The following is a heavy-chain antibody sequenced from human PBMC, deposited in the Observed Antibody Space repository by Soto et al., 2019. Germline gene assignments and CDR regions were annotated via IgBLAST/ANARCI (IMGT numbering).Heavy chain of an antibody. D-gene: IGHD5-12*01. V-gene: IGHV3-33*01. Sequence: QVQLVESGGGVVQPGRSLRLSCAASGFTFSSYGMHWVRQAPGKGLEWVAVIWYDGSNKYYADSVKGRFTISRDNSKNTLYLQMNSMRAEDTAVYYCARDREMATIVGIDDFDIWGQGTMVTVSS. CDR1: GFTFSSYG. CDR3: ARDREMATIVGIDDFDI. J-gene: IGHJ3*02. CDR2: IWYDGSNK.